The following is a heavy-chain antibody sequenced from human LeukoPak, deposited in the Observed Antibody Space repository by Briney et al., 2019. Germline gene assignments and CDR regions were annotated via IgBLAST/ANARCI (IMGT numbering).Heavy chain of an antibody. CDR1: GNSFANYW. V-gene: IGHV5-51*01. CDR3: ASAVHGTTWFDP. J-gene: IGHJ5*02. Sequence: GESLKISCKGSGNSFANYWIGWVRQMPEKGLEWMGLIYFGDSNTFYSQSFQGQVTLSADKSISTAYLQWSSLKASDTAIYYCASAVHGTTWFDPWGQGTLVTVSS. D-gene: IGHD1-1*01. CDR2: IYFGDSNT.